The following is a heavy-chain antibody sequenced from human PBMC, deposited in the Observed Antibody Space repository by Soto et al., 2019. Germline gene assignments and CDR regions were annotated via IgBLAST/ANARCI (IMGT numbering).Heavy chain of an antibody. D-gene: IGHD3-22*01. CDR3: ARAGDSSGYYYGYYYGMDV. CDR1: GFTFSSYS. J-gene: IGHJ6*02. CDR2: ISSSSYI. V-gene: IGHV3-21*01. Sequence: GGSLRLSCAASGFTFSSYSMNWVRQAPGKGLEWVSSISSSSYIYYADSVKGRFTISRDNAKNSLYLQMNSLRAEDTAVYYCARAGDSSGYYYGYYYGMDVWGQGTTVTVSS.